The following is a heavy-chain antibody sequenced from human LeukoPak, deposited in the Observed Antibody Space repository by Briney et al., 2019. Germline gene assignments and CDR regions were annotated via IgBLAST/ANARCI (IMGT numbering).Heavy chain of an antibody. CDR1: GYTFTSYA. V-gene: IGHV1-3*01. CDR3: ARGYCSSTSCQYYFDY. CDR2: INAGNGDT. Sequence: ASVKVSCKASGYTFTSYAIHWVRQAPGQRLGWLGWINAGNGDTKYSQRFQGRVTITRDTSATTAYMELTSLRSEDTAVYYCARGYCSSTSCQYYFDYWGQGTLVTVSS. D-gene: IGHD2-2*01. J-gene: IGHJ4*02.